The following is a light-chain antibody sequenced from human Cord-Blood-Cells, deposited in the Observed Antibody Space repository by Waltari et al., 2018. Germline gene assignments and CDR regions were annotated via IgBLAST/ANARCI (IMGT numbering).Light chain of an antibody. CDR3: MQALQTPFT. Sequence: DIVMTQSPLSLPVTPGEPASISCRSSQSLLHSNGYKYLDRYLQKPGQSPQLLIFLGSNRASGVPDRFSGSGSGKDFTLKLSRVAAEDVGVYYCMQALQTPFTFGPGTKVDIK. J-gene: IGKJ3*01. CDR1: QSLLHSNGYKY. CDR2: LGS. V-gene: IGKV2-28*01.